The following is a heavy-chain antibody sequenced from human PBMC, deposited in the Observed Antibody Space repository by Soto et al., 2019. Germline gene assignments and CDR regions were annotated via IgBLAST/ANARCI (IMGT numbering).Heavy chain of an antibody. CDR1: GFTFSSYA. CDR3: ADDSDYRYFDY. D-gene: IGHD4-17*01. V-gene: IGHV3-23*01. Sequence: SLGLSCAASGFTFSSYAMSWVRQAPGKGLDWVSGITGSGASTYYADSVKGRFTVSXXXXKXXXYXQXXXLXAXDTAVYYCADDSDYRYFDYWGQGTLVTVSS. J-gene: IGHJ4*02. CDR2: ITGSGAST.